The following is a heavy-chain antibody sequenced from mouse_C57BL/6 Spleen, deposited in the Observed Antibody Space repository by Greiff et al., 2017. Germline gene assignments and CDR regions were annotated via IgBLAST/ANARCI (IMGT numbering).Heavy chain of an antibody. CDR1: GYTFTSYW. J-gene: IGHJ2*01. V-gene: IGHV1-61*01. Sequence: VQLQQPGAELVRPGSSVKLSCKASGYTFTSYWMDWVKQRPGQGLEWIGNIYPSDSETHYNQKFKDKATLTVDKSSSTAYMQLSSLTSEDSAVYYCARRNEAYYFDYWGQGTTLTVSS. CDR3: ARRNEAYYFDY. CDR2: IYPSDSET.